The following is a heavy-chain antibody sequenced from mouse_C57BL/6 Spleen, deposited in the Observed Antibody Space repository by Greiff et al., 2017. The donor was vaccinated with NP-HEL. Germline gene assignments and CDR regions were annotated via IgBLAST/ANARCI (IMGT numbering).Heavy chain of an antibody. J-gene: IGHJ2*01. CDR2: IHPNSGST. Sequence: QVQLQQPGAELVKPGASVKLSCKASGYTFTSYWMHWVKQRPGQGLEWIGMIHPNSGSTNYNEKFKSKATLTVDKSSSTAYMQLSSLTSEDSAVYYCARKSGAYYGNYDDYWGQGTTLTVSS. D-gene: IGHD1-1*02. CDR3: ARKSGAYYGNYDDY. V-gene: IGHV1-64*01. CDR1: GYTFTSYW.